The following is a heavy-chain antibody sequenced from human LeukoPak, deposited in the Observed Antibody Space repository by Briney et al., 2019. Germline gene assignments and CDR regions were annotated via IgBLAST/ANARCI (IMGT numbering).Heavy chain of an antibody. CDR2: INHSGST. J-gene: IGHJ6*02. D-gene: IGHD1-1*01. V-gene: IGHV4-34*01. CDR3: ARCRSGTTFYYYYYGMDV. CDR1: GGSFSGYC. Sequence: PSETLSLTCAVYGGSFSGYCWSWIRQPPGKGLEWIGEINHSGSTNYNPSLKSRVTILVDTSKNQFSLKLSSVAAADTAVYYCARCRSGTTFYYYYYGMDVWGQGTTVTVSS.